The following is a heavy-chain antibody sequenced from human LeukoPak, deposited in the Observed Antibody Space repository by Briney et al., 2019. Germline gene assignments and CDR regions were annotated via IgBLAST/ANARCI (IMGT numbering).Heavy chain of an antibody. J-gene: IGHJ5*02. CDR3: ARGYSSSWYFNWFDP. D-gene: IGHD6-13*01. V-gene: IGHV4-34*01. CDR1: GGSFSGYY. CDR2: INHSGST. Sequence: PSETLSLTCAVYGGSFSGYYWSWIRQPPGKGLEWIGEINHSGSTNYNPSLKSRVTISVDTSKNQFSLKLTSVTAADTAVYYCARGYSSSWYFNWFDPWGQGTLVTVSS.